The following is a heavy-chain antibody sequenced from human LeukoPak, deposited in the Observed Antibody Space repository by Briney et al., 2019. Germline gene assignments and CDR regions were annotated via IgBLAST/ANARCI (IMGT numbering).Heavy chain of an antibody. D-gene: IGHD4-11*01. Sequence: ASVKVSCKASGYTFTSYGISWVRQAPGQGLEWMGWISTSTGDTKYTQKLQGRVTLTTDTSTSTAYMELSSLRSDDTAVYYCARDDNYGIFVNVDYWGQGTLVTVSS. V-gene: IGHV1-18*01. CDR2: ISTSTGDT. CDR3: ARDDNYGIFVNVDY. J-gene: IGHJ4*02. CDR1: GYTFTSYG.